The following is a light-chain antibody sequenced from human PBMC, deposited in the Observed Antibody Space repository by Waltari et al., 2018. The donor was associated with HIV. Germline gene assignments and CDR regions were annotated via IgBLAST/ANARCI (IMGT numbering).Light chain of an antibody. J-gene: IGLJ2*01. CDR1: SSDVGHYNL. V-gene: IGLV2-23*02. CDR3: CSYAGSVG. CDR2: EVS. Sequence: QSALTQPASVSGSPGQSITISCTGTSSDVGHYNLVSWYQQHPGKAPKLMSYEVSKRPSGVSNRFSGSKSGNTASLTISGLQAEDEADYYCCSYAGSVGFGGGTKLTVL.